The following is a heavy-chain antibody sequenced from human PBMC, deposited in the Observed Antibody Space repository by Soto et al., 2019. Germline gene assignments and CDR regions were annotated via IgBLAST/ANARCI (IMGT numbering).Heavy chain of an antibody. CDR2: IIPIFGTA. CDR1: GGTFSSYA. D-gene: IGHD2-2*01. V-gene: IGHV1-69*01. J-gene: IGHJ6*02. Sequence: QVQLVQSGAEVKKPGSSVKVSCKASGGTFSSYAISWVLQAPGQGAEWMGGIIPIFGTANYAQKFQGRVTITAADYTIIAYMEPSSMRSEDTAVYYCAGSGRIVVVAAAKEGWDKAVGNYYYYYGRDVCGQGATVAVTS. CDR3: AGSGRIVVVAAAKEGWDKAVGNYYYYYGRDV.